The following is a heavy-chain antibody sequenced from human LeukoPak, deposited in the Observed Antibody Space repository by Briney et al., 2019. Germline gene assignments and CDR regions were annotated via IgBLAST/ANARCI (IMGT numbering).Heavy chain of an antibody. CDR3: ARDRDAYNPNNY. CDR2: IHHSGNT. J-gene: IGHJ4*02. Sequence: SETLSLTCTVSGGFITNYYWTWIRQPPGKGLEWISYIHHSGNTYYNPSLRSRVTMSVATSKNQFSLELKSVTAADTAVYYCARDRDAYNPNNYWGQGTLVTVSS. V-gene: IGHV4-59*12. D-gene: IGHD5-24*01. CDR1: GGFITNYY.